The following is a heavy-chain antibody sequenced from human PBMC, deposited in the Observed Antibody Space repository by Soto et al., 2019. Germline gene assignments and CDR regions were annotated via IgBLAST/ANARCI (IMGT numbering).Heavy chain of an antibody. V-gene: IGHV3-21*01. D-gene: IGHD6-19*01. CDR2: ISSSSSYI. CDR3: ARGITVAGTKGGNL. CDR1: GFTFSSYS. Sequence: GGSLRLSCAASGFTFSSYSMNWVRQAPGKGLEWVSSISSSSSYIYYADSVKGRFTISRDNAKNSLYLQMNSLRAEDTAVYYCARGITVAGTKGGNLWGKGTLVTVSS. J-gene: IGHJ4*02.